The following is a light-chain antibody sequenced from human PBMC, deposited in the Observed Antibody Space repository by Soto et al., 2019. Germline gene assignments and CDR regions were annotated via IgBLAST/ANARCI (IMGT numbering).Light chain of an antibody. CDR3: QQYDTSSIT. Sequence: SENVEDSVTIPCRASQSISTWLAWYQQKPGKPPKILIYKASSLPSGVPSRFRGSGSGTEFTLTISSLQPDDFSTYYCQQYDTSSITFGQGTRLEIK. V-gene: IGKV1-5*03. CDR2: KAS. J-gene: IGKJ5*01. CDR1: QSISTW.